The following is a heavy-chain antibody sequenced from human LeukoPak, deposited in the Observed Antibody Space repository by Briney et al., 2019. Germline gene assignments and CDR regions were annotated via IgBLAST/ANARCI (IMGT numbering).Heavy chain of an antibody. D-gene: IGHD2-15*01. Sequence: GESLKISFKGSGYSFTSYWIGWVRQMPGKGLEWMGIIYPGDSDTRYSPSFQGQVTISADKSVSTAYLQWSSLKASDTAMYYCARLRYCSGGSCYSGNYFDYWGQGTLVTVSS. CDR3: ARLRYCSGGSCYSGNYFDY. J-gene: IGHJ4*02. CDR2: IYPGDSDT. V-gene: IGHV5-51*01. CDR1: GYSFTSYW.